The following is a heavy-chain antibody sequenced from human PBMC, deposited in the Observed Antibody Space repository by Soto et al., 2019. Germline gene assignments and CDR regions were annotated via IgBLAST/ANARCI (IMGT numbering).Heavy chain of an antibody. J-gene: IGHJ4*02. CDR3: ARAGIYYGGDVDF. Sequence: QVQLVQSGAEVKKPGASVKVSCKASGYAFTSYGISWVRQPPGQGLELMGWISGYNGNTNYAQNLQGRVTMTTDTSSNTAYMELRSLRSDDTAVYYCARAGIYYGGDVDFWGQGTLVTVSS. D-gene: IGHD2-21*02. CDR2: ISGYNGNT. V-gene: IGHV1-18*01. CDR1: GYAFTSYG.